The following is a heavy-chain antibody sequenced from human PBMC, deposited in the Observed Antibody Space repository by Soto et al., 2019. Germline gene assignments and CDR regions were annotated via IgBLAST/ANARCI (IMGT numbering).Heavy chain of an antibody. CDR3: AREDDYGDFYYFDY. CDR1: GGSISSYY. V-gene: IGHV4-4*07. J-gene: IGHJ4*02. D-gene: IGHD4-17*01. Sequence: QVQLQESGPGLVKPSETLSLTCTVSGGSISSYYWSWIRQPAGKGLEWIGRIYTSGSTNYNPSLKSRVTMSVVTSKNQFSLKLSSVTAADTAVYYCAREDDYGDFYYFDYCGQGTLVTVSS. CDR2: IYTSGST.